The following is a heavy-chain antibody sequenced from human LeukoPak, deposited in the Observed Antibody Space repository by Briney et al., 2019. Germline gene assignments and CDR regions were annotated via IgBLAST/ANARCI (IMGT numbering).Heavy chain of an antibody. Sequence: GGSLRLSCAASGFTFSSYGMHWVRQAPGKGLEWVAVIWYDGSNKYYADSVRGRFTISRDNSKNTLYLQMNSPRAEDTAVYYCARDHRRLVVAATQYYFDYWGQGTLVTVSS. CDR3: ARDHRRLVVAATQYYFDY. D-gene: IGHD2-15*01. J-gene: IGHJ4*02. CDR2: IWYDGSNK. CDR1: GFTFSSYG. V-gene: IGHV3-33*01.